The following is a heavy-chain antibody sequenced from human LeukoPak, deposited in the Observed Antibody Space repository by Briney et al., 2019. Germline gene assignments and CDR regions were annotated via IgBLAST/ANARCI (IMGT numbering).Heavy chain of an antibody. CDR3: AREYSGVFDY. J-gene: IGHJ4*02. V-gene: IGHV3-48*04. CDR1: EFTFSSYS. D-gene: IGHD5-12*01. CDR2: IGSGGTTI. Sequence: GGSLRLSCAASEFTFSSYSMNWVRQAPGKGLEWVSYIGSGGTTISYADSVKGRFTISRDNAMNSLYLQMNSLRAEDTAVYYCAREYSGVFDYWGQGTLVTVSS.